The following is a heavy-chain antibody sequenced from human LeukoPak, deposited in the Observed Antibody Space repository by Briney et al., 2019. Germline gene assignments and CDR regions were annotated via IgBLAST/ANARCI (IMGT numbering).Heavy chain of an antibody. D-gene: IGHD3-3*01. CDR3: ARVVVWSGYNPDT. CDR1: GGSISSTNW. Sequence: SETLSLTCAVSGGSISSTNWWSWVRQPPGKGLEWIGEIYHRGSTNYNPSLKSRVTISVDKSKNQFSLKLSSVTAADTAVYYCARVVVWSGYNPDTWGQGTLVTVSS. J-gene: IGHJ5*02. V-gene: IGHV4-4*02. CDR2: IYHRGST.